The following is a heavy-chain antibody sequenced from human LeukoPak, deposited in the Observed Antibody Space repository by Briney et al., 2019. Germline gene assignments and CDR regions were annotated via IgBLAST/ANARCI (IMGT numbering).Heavy chain of an antibody. J-gene: IGHJ5*02. D-gene: IGHD6-13*01. CDR2: IRYDGSNK. V-gene: IGHV3-30*02. CDR3: ARDRGSSSWYGGLPNWFDP. CDR1: GFTFSSYG. Sequence: PGGSLRLSCAASGFTFSSYGMHWVRQAPGKGLEWVAFIRYDGSNKYYADSVKGRFTISRDNSKNTLYLQMNSLRAEDTAVYYCARDRGSSSWYGGLPNWFDPWGQGTLVTVSS.